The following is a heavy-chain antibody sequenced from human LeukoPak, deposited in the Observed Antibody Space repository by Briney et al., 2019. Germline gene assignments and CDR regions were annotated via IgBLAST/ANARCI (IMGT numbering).Heavy chain of an antibody. V-gene: IGHV3-23*01. CDR2: ISGSSSST. CDR1: GFTFSSYA. J-gene: IGHJ4*02. Sequence: PGGSLRLSCVGSGFTFSSYAMSWVRQIPGKGLEWVPAISGSSSSTYYANSVKGRFTISRDSSKNTLHLQISSLRAEDTAVYYCARHPFGYCSGTSCPYYFDYWGQGTLVTVSS. D-gene: IGHD2-2*01. CDR3: ARHPFGYCSGTSCPYYFDY.